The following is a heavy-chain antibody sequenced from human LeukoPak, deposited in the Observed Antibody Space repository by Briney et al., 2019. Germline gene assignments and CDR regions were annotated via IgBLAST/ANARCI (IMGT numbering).Heavy chain of an antibody. CDR1: GGSISSITFY. CDR3: ARDLGYCCSISCYAWFDP. J-gene: IGHJ5*02. V-gene: IGHV4-39*07. D-gene: IGHD2-2*01. Sequence: SETLSLTCTVSGGSISSITFYWGWIRQPPGKGLEWIGTIYYSGSTHYNPSLKSRVTISVDTSKNQFSLKLSSVTAADTAVYYCARDLGYCCSISCYAWFDPWGQGTLVTVSS. CDR2: IYYSGST.